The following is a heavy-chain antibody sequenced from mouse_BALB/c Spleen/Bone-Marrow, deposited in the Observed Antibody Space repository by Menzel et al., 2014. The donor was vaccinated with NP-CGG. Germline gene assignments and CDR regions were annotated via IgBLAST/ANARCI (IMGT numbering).Heavy chain of an antibody. V-gene: IGHV1S22*01. Sequence: LQQSGSELVRPGASVKLSCKASGYTFTSYWMHWVRQRHGQGLEWIGNIYPGSGRTYYDEKFENKVSLTVDTSSSTAYMHLSSLTSEDSAVYYCTRREGAYYGNYVGYFDYWGQGTTLTVSS. D-gene: IGHD2-10*01. J-gene: IGHJ2*01. CDR2: IYPGSGRT. CDR1: GYTFTSYW. CDR3: TRREGAYYGNYVGYFDY.